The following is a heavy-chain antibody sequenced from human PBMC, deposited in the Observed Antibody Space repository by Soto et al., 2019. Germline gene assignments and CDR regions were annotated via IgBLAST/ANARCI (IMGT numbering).Heavy chain of an antibody. Sequence: GESLKISCNGSGYSFTSYWIGWVRQMPGKGLEGMGIIYPGDSDTRYSPSFQGQVTISADKSISTAYLQWSSLKASDTAMYYCARHGGQDYSSGWYQNYYYGMDVWGQGTTVTVSS. J-gene: IGHJ6*02. CDR2: IYPGDSDT. CDR3: ARHGGQDYSSGWYQNYYYGMDV. D-gene: IGHD6-19*01. CDR1: GYSFTSYW. V-gene: IGHV5-51*01.